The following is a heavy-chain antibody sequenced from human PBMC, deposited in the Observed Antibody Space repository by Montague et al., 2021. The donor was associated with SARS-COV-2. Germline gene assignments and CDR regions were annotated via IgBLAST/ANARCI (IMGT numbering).Heavy chain of an antibody. CDR3: ARVGVGTMVRGVIPAYYYYGMDV. V-gene: IGHV4-59*08. J-gene: IGHJ6*02. CDR2: VYSRGTT. Sequence: SETLSLTCTVSSDSINSYYWGWIRQPPGKRLDWLGYVYSRGTTNYNPSLKSRVTISVDTSKNQFSLKLTSVTAADTAVYYCARVGVGTMVRGVIPAYYYYGMDVWGQGTPVTVSS. D-gene: IGHD3-10*01. CDR1: SDSINSYY.